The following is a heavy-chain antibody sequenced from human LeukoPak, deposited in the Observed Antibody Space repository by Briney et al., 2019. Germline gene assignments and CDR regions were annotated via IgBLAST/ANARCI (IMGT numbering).Heavy chain of an antibody. V-gene: IGHV4-59*08. D-gene: IGHD3-3*01. CDR3: ARAYYDFWSGIPWAFDI. J-gene: IGHJ3*02. Sequence: SETLSLTCTVSGGSISSYYWSWIRQPPGKGLEWIGYIYYSGSTNYNPSLKSRVTISVDTSKNQFSLKLSSVTAADTAVYYCARAYYDFWSGIPWAFDIWGQGTMVTVSS. CDR2: IYYSGST. CDR1: GGSISSYY.